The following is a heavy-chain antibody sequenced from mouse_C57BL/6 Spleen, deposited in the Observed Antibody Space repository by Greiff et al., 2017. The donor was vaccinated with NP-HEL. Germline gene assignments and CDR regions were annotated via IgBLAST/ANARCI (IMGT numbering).Heavy chain of an antibody. CDR3: AIYYYGSSYLFAY. CDR2: IHPSDSDT. CDR1: GYTFTSYW. D-gene: IGHD1-1*01. V-gene: IGHV1-74*01. J-gene: IGHJ3*01. Sequence: QVQLQQSGAELVKPGASVKVSCKASGYTFTSYWMHWVKQRPGQGLEWIGRIHPSDSDTNYNQKFKGKATLTVDKSSSTAYMQLSSQTSEDSAVYYCAIYYYGSSYLFAYWGQGTLVTVSA.